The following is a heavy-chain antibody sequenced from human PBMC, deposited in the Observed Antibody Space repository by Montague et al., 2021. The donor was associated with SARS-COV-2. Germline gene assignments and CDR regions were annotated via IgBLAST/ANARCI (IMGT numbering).Heavy chain of an antibody. CDR2: IYYSGST. CDR1: GGSISSGDYY. J-gene: IGHJ6*02. CDR3: ARGGSYSSGWYGVDYYYGMDV. Sequence: TLSLTCTVSGGSISSGDYYWSWIRQHPGKGLEWIGYIYYSGSTYYNPSLKGRVTISVDTSKNQFSLKLSSVTAADTAVYYCARGGSYSSGWYGVDYYYGMDVWGQGTTVTVSS. D-gene: IGHD6-19*01. V-gene: IGHV4-31*03.